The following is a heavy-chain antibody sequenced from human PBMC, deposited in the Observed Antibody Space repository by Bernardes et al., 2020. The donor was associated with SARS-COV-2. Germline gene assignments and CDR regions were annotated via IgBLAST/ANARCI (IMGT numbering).Heavy chain of an antibody. Sequence: SVKVSCKASGGTFSSYAISWVRQAPGQGLEWMGRIIPIFGTANYAQKFQGRVTITADESTSTAYMELSSLRSEDTAVYYCARVGWGTNAMVTAFDIWGQGTMVTVSS. D-gene: IGHD5-18*01. V-gene: IGHV1-69*13. CDR2: IIPIFGTA. CDR1: GGTFSSYA. CDR3: ARVGWGTNAMVTAFDI. J-gene: IGHJ3*02.